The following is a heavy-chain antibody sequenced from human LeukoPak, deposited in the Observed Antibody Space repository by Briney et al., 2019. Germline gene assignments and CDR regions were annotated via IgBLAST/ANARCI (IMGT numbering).Heavy chain of an antibody. CDR3: ARWCNSGVVCSDY. D-gene: IGHD1-1*01. CDR2: ISSSSSYI. V-gene: IGHV3-21*01. Sequence: GGSLRLSCAASGFTFSSYSMNWVRQAPGKGLEWVSSISSSSSYIYYADSVKGRFTISRDNAKNSLYLQMNSLRAEDTAVYYCARWCNSGVVCSDYWGQGTLVTVSS. J-gene: IGHJ4*02. CDR1: GFTFSSYS.